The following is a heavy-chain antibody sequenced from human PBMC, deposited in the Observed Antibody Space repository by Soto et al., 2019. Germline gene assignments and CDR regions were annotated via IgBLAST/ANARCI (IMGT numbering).Heavy chain of an antibody. Sequence: QVQLVQSGAEVKKPGSSVKVSCKASGGTFSSYAISWVRQAPGQGLEWMGGIIPIFGTANCAQKFQGRVTITADESTSTAYMELSSLRAEDTAVYYCARDEGVIRPHAFDIWGQGTMVTVSS. CDR3: ARDEGVIRPHAFDI. V-gene: IGHV1-69*12. D-gene: IGHD3-10*01. CDR1: GGTFSSYA. CDR2: IIPIFGTA. J-gene: IGHJ3*02.